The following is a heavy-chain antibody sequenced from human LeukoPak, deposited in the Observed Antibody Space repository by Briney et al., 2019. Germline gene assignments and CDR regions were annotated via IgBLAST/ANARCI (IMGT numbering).Heavy chain of an antibody. CDR1: GGSFSGYY. D-gene: IGHD3-9*01. V-gene: IGHV4-34*01. J-gene: IGHJ4*02. Sequence: SETLSLTCAVYGGSFSGYYWSWIRQPPGKGLEWIGSIYHSGSTYYNPSLKSRVTISVDTSKNQFSLKLSSVTAADTAVYYCASFGYYDILTGYYILGTFDYWGQGTLVTVSS. CDR3: ASFGYYDILTGYYILGTFDY. CDR2: IYHSGST.